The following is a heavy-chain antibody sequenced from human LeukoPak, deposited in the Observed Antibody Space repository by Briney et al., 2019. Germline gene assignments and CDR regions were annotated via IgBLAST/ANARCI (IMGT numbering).Heavy chain of an antibody. V-gene: IGHV1-2*02. CDR2: INPNRCCT. D-gene: IGHD3-9*01. Sequence: SSVKVSCKASGYTFTGYYMHGVRQAPGQGLEWMGLINPNRCCTNYAQKFKGRVTMTRETYISTAYMELSRLRSDDTAVYYCARVDIRPFDTWGQGTLVTVSS. CDR3: ARVDIRPFDT. J-gene: IGHJ5*02. CDR1: GYTFTGYY.